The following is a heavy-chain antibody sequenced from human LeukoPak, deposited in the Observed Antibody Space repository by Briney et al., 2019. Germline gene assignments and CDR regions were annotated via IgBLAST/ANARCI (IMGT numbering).Heavy chain of an antibody. CDR1: GGSITSSSYY. J-gene: IGHJ1*01. D-gene: IGHD2-2*01. Sequence: PSETLSLTCTVSGGSITSSSYYWGWIRQPPGKGLEWIGSIYYSGSTYYNPSLKSRVTISVDTSKNQFSLKLSSVTAADTAVYYCARRPSPGYFQHWGQGTLVTVSS. CDR2: IYYSGST. V-gene: IGHV4-39*01. CDR3: ARRPSPGYFQH.